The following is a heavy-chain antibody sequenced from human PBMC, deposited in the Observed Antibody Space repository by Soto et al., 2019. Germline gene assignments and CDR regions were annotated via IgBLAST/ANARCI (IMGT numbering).Heavy chain of an antibody. J-gene: IGHJ5*02. CDR3: ARQVLVAATNWFDP. D-gene: IGHD2-15*01. CDR1: GGSISSYY. V-gene: IGHV4-59*08. Sequence: PSETLSLTCTVSGGSISSYYWSWIRQPPGKGLEWIGYIYYSGSTNYNPSLKSRVTISVDTSKNQFSLKLSSVTAADTAVYYCARQVLVAATNWFDPWGQGTLVTVSS. CDR2: IYYSGST.